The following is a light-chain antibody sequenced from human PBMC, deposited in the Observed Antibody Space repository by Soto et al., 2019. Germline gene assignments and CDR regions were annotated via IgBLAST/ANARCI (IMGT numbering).Light chain of an antibody. CDR3: QRRSNWPPIT. CDR1: QSVSSSY. Sequence: IVLTQSPGTLSLSPGERATLSCRAIQSVSSSYLAWYQQKPGQAPRLLIYGASSRATGIPDRFSGSGSGTDFTLTISSLEPEDFAVYYCQRRSNWPPITFGQGTRLE. V-gene: IGKV3D-20*02. J-gene: IGKJ5*01. CDR2: GAS.